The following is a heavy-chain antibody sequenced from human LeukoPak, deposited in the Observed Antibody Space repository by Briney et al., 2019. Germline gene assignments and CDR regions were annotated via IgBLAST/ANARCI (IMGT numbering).Heavy chain of an antibody. CDR3: AREGYYDSSGYRRLVYYFDY. J-gene: IGHJ4*02. CDR2: IYYSGST. Sequence: SQTLSLTCTVSGGSISSGGYSWSWIRQHPGKGLEWIGYIYYSGSTYYNPSLKSRVTISVDTSKSQFSLKLSSVTAADTAVYYCAREGYYDSSGYRRLVYYFDYWGQGTLVTVSS. D-gene: IGHD3-22*01. V-gene: IGHV4-31*03. CDR1: GGSISSGGYS.